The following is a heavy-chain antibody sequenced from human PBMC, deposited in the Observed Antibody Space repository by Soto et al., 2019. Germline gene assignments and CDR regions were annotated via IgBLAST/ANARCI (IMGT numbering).Heavy chain of an antibody. Sequence: QVQLVQSGAEVKKPGSSVKVSCKASGGTFSSHVFNWVRQAPGQGLEWMGGIMPIIGTANYAQKFQGRVTITADESTSTAYMELSSLRSEDTAVYYCARDLEFRDGNISHLDYWGQGPLVTVPS. CDR3: ARDLEFRDGNISHLDY. CDR2: IMPIIGTA. V-gene: IGHV1-69*01. D-gene: IGHD3-10*01. CDR1: GGTFSSHV. J-gene: IGHJ4*02.